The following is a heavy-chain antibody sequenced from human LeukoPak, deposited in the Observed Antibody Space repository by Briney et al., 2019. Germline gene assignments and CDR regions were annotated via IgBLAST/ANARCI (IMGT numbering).Heavy chain of an antibody. CDR2: ISSSGSTI. Sequence: RGSLRLSCAASGFTFSSYEMNWVRQAPGKGLEWVSYISSSGSTIYYADSVKGRFTISRDNAKNSLYLQMNSLRAEDTAVYYCARGGDLGHDYWGQGTLVTVSS. J-gene: IGHJ4*02. CDR3: ARGGDLGHDY. V-gene: IGHV3-48*03. CDR1: GFTFSSYE. D-gene: IGHD3-3*01.